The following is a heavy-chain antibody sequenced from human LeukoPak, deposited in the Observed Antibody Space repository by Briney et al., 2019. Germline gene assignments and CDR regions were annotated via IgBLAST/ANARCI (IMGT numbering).Heavy chain of an antibody. CDR2: IKSDGISA. Sequence: PRGSLRLSCAAPGFTFSDYWMHRVRQAPGKGLGWVSLIKSDGISAMYADSVKGRFSISRDNAKNTLYLQMNSLRAEDTAVYFCAREVASAAFDYWGQGTPVTVSS. J-gene: IGHJ4*02. CDR3: AREVASAAFDY. CDR1: GFTFSDYW. V-gene: IGHV3-74*03. D-gene: IGHD5-12*01.